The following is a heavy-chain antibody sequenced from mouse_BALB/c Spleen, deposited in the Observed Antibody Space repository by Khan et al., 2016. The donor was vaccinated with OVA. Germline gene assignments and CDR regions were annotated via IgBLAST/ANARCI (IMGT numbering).Heavy chain of an antibody. J-gene: IGHJ2*01. CDR1: GDSITSGY. CDR2: IDFSGST. V-gene: IGHV3-8*02. D-gene: IGHD2-14*01. CDR3: ARWNYRYEGYFEC. Sequence: EVQLQESGPRLVKPSQTLSLTCSVTGDSITSGYWNWIRKFPGNKLEYLGYIDFSGSTYYNPSLKSRISITRATPKNQYYLQLNSLPTEDKAKYYCARWNYRYEGYFECWGQGTTLTVSS.